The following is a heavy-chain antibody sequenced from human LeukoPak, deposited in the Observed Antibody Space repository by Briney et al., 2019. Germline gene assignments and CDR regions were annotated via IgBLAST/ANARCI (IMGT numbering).Heavy chain of an antibody. CDR1: GDSISSVNW. J-gene: IGHJ3*02. CDR3: ARHRRHYDILTGYYAGHFDI. V-gene: IGHV4-4*02. Sequence: PSETLSLTCAVSGDSISSVNWWNWVRQPPGKGLEWIGEIFHSGTTHYNPSLKSRVTISVHMSKNHFSLKLSSVTAADTAVYYCARHRRHYDILTGYYAGHFDIWGQGTMVTVSS. CDR2: IFHSGTT. D-gene: IGHD3-9*01.